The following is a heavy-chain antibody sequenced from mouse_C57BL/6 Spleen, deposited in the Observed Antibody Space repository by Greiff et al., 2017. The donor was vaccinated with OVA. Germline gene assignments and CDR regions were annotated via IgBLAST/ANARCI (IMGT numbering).Heavy chain of an antibody. Sequence: DVMLVESGGGLVKPGGSLKLSCAASGFTFSSYAMSWVHQTPEQRLEWVATISDGGSYTYYPDNVKGRFTISRDTAKNNLYLQMSHLKSEDTAMYYCARERRGAAMDYWGQGTSVTVSS. CDR1: GFTFSSYA. CDR2: ISDGGSYT. J-gene: IGHJ4*01. V-gene: IGHV5-4*01. D-gene: IGHD2-12*01. CDR3: ARERRGAAMDY.